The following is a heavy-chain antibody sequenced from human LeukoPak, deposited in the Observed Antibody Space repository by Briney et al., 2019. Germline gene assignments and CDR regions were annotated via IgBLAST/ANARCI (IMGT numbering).Heavy chain of an antibody. V-gene: IGHV3-23*01. CDR3: AKVPMIRGIIPQNFDY. CDR1: GFTFSSYA. D-gene: IGHD3-10*01. J-gene: IGHJ4*02. CDR2: ISGSGGST. Sequence: PGRSLRLSCAASGFTFSSYAMSWVRQAPGRGLEWVSGISGSGGSTYYADSVKGRFTISRDNSKSTLYLQMTSLRAEDTAIYYCAKVPMIRGIIPQNFDYWGQGTLVTVSS.